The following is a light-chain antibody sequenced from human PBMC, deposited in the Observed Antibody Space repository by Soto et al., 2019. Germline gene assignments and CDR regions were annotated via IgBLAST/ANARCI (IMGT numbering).Light chain of an antibody. CDR3: AAWEDSLNAVT. J-gene: IGLJ2*01. Sequence: QSVLTQPPSASGIPGQRVTISCSGSTSNIGGNTVNWYQHLPGTAPKLLIYSNDQRHSGVPDRFSGSKSGTSAALAISRHQSEDLAAYYCAAWEDSLNAVTFCGGTKLTVL. V-gene: IGLV1-44*01. CDR2: SND. CDR1: TSNIGGNT.